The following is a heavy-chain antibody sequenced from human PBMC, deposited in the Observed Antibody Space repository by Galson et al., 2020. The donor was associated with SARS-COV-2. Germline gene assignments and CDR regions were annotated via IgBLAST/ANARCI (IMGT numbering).Heavy chain of an antibody. Sequence: GESLKISCAASGFTFSSYSMNWVRQAPGKGLEWVAYISSSNSTIDYADSVKGRFTISRDNAKNSLYLQMNSLRAEDTAVYYCARDQVYVDLHISYYFDSWGQGTLVTVSS. J-gene: IGHJ4*02. V-gene: IGHV3-48*01. CDR3: ARDQVYVDLHISYYFDS. CDR2: ISSSNSTI. D-gene: IGHD4-17*01. CDR1: GFTFSSYS.